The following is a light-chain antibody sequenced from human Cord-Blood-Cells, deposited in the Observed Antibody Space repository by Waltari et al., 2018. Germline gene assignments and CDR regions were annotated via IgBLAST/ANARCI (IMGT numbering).Light chain of an antibody. V-gene: IGKV3-11*01. CDR2: DAS. CDR3: QQRSNWPT. Sequence: EIVLTQSPATLSLSPGDRATLSCRASQSVSSYLAWYQQNPGQAPRLLIYDASNRATGIPARFSGSGSGTDFTLTISSLEPEDFAVYYCQQRSNWPTFGPGTKVDIK. CDR1: QSVSSY. J-gene: IGKJ3*01.